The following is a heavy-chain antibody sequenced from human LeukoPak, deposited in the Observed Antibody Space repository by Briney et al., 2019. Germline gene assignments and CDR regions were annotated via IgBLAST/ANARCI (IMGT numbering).Heavy chain of an antibody. Sequence: SETLSLTCTVSGGSISSSSYYWGWIRQPPGKGLEWIGSIYYSGSTYYNPSLKSRITISVETSKNQFSLKLSSVTAADTAMYYCARDTGGFDIWGQGAMVTVSS. CDR3: ARDTGGFDI. D-gene: IGHD2-15*01. J-gene: IGHJ3*02. CDR2: IYYSGST. CDR1: GGSISSSSYY. V-gene: IGHV4-39*07.